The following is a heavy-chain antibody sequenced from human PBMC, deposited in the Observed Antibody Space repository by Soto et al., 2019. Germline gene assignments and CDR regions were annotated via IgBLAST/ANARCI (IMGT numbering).Heavy chain of an antibody. CDR2: ITPRGAYT. CDR3: ARELDGIAV. J-gene: IGHJ6*02. Sequence: QVQLVESGGGLVKPGGSLRLSCAASGLTFSDYYMSWIRQAPGKGLEWVSYITPRGAYTKYADSVQGRFTISRDKAKNSLSLQMNSRRAEDTAVYYCARELDGIAVWGQGTTVIVSS. V-gene: IGHV3-11*05. CDR1: GLTFSDYY.